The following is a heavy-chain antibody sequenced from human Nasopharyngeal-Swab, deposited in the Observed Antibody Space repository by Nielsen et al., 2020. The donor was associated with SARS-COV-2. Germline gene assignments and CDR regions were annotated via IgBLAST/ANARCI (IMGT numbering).Heavy chain of an antibody. CDR2: INHSGST. D-gene: IGHD6-19*01. V-gene: IGHV4-34*01. CDR3: ARGLSSGPFDY. Sequence: WIRQPPGKGLEWIGEINHSGSTNYNPSLKSRVTISVDTSKNQFSLKLSSVTAADMAVYYCARGLSSGPFDYWGQGTLVTVSS. J-gene: IGHJ4*02.